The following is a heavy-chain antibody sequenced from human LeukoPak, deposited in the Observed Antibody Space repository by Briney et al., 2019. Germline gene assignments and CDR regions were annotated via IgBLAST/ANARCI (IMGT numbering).Heavy chain of an antibody. D-gene: IGHD3-3*01. CDR1: GFTFSNYE. CDR2: ISRGGRTV. Sequence: GGSLRLSCAASGFTFSNYEMNWVRQAPGKGLDWVAYISRGGRTVDYADSVKGRFTISRDNAKNSLYLQMNSLRAEDTAVYYCARRNFGVVIGFDYWGQGTLVTVSS. CDR3: ARRNFGVVIGFDY. J-gene: IGHJ4*02. V-gene: IGHV3-48*03.